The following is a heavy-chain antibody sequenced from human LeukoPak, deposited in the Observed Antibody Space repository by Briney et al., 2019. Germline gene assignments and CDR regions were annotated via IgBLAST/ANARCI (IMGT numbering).Heavy chain of an antibody. D-gene: IGHD1-1*01. Sequence: GGSLRLSCSAAGFTFKSYPMHWVRQAPGKGLEWVANIKQDGSEKYYVDSVKGRFTISRDNAKNSLYLQMNSLRAEDTAVYYCARAGPYRTDYWGQGTLVTVSS. V-gene: IGHV3-7*04. CDR1: GFTFKSYP. CDR2: IKQDGSEK. J-gene: IGHJ4*02. CDR3: ARAGPYRTDY.